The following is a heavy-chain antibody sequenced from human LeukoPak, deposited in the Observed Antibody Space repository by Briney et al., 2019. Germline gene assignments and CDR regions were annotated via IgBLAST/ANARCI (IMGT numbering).Heavy chain of an antibody. CDR1: GFPFSTYA. CDR3: ARVAQDAFDL. Sequence: GGSLRLSCAASGFPFSTYAMSWVRQAPGKGLEWVSSIRGSDGSTYYADSVKGRFTVSRDNAKNSLYLQMNSLRADDTAVYYCARVAQDAFDLWGQGTMVTVSS. CDR2: IRGSDGST. J-gene: IGHJ3*01. V-gene: IGHV3-23*01.